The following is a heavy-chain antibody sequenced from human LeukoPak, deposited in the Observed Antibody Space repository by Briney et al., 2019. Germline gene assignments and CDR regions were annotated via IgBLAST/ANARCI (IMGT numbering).Heavy chain of an antibody. Sequence: SETLSLTCTASGGSIISYYWSWIRQPPGKGLECIGYIYYSGSTNYNPSLKSRVTISVDTSKNQFSLKLSSVTAADTAVYYCATKASARVVAAHFDYWGQGTMVTVSS. J-gene: IGHJ4*02. CDR1: GGSIISYY. V-gene: IGHV4-59*08. D-gene: IGHD2-15*01. CDR2: IYYSGST. CDR3: ATKASARVVAAHFDY.